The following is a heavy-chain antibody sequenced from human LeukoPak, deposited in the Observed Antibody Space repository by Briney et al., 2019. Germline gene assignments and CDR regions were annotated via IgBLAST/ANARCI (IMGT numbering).Heavy chain of an antibody. V-gene: IGHV3-23*01. D-gene: IGHD2-2*01. CDR1: GFTFSSYA. Sequence: GGSLRLSCVASGFTFSSYAMSWVRQAPGKGLEWVSAISGSGGSTYSADSVKGRFTISRDNSKNTLYLQMNSLRAEDTAVYYCAREVPATGMYFDYWGQGTLVTVSA. CDR2: ISGSGGST. CDR3: AREVPATGMYFDY. J-gene: IGHJ4*02.